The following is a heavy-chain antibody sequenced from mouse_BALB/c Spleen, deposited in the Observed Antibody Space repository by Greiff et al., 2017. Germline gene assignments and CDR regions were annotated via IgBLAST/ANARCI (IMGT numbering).Heavy chain of an antibody. CDR3: ARAHYYYGSSYDYAMDY. CDR1: GFTFSDYY. CDR2: ISDGGSYT. Sequence: EVMLVESGGGLVKPGGSLKLSCAASGFTFSDYYMYWVRQTPEKRLEWVATISDGGSYTYYPDSVKGRFTISRDNAKNNLYLQMSSLKSEDTAMYYCARAHYYYGSSYDYAMDYWGQGTSVTVSS. V-gene: IGHV5-4*02. D-gene: IGHD1-1*01. J-gene: IGHJ4*01.